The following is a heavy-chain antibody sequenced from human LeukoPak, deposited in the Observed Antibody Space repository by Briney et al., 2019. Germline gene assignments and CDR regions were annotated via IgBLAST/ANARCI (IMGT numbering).Heavy chain of an antibody. CDR3: AELGITMIGGV. Sequence: GGSLRLSCAAFGFTFSDYYMSWIRQAPGKGLEWVSHISSSGGTIYYADSVKGRFTISRDNAKNSLYLQMNSLRAEDTAVYYCAELGITMIGGVWGKGTTVTISS. D-gene: IGHD3-10*02. CDR1: GFTFSDYY. CDR2: ISSSGGTI. V-gene: IGHV3-11*04. J-gene: IGHJ6*04.